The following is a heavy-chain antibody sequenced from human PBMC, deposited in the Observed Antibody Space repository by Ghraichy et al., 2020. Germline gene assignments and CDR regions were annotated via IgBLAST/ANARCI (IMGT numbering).Heavy chain of an antibody. CDR2: IYDSGTT. D-gene: IGHD5-24*01. CDR3: AREGKDGYNYFDY. Sequence: PETLSLTCTVSGGSLSSYYWSWIRQSPGKALEWIAYIYDSGTTNYNPSLQSRVSISIDMSESQFSLKLSSLTSADTAVYYCAREGKDGYNYFDYWGQGTLVTVSS. J-gene: IGHJ4*02. CDR1: GGSLSSYY. V-gene: IGHV4-59*01.